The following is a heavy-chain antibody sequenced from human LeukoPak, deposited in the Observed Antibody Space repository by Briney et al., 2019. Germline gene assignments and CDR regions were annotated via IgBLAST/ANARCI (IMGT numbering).Heavy chain of an antibody. J-gene: IGHJ1*01. V-gene: IGHV1-69*06. D-gene: IGHD6-19*01. CDR2: IIPIFGTA. Sequence: GASVTVSFKASGCTFSIYAISWVRQAPGQGLEWMGRIIPIFGTANYAQKFQGRVTITADKSTSTAYMELSSLRSEDTAVYYCARGQWLVPEYFQHWGQGTLVTVSS. CDR1: GCTFSIYA. CDR3: ARGQWLVPEYFQH.